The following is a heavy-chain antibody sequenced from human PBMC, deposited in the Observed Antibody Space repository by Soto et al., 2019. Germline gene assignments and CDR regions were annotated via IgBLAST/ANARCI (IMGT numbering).Heavy chain of an antibody. CDR3: ARARDSSGPFDY. D-gene: IGHD3-22*01. Sequence: TLSLTCTVSGGSISSGDYYWSWIRQPPGKGLEWIGYIYYSGSTYYNPSLKSRVTISVDTSKNKFSLKLSSVTAADTAVYYCARARDSSGPFDYWGQGTLVTVSS. J-gene: IGHJ4*02. CDR2: IYYSGST. CDR1: GGSISSGDYY. V-gene: IGHV4-30-4*01.